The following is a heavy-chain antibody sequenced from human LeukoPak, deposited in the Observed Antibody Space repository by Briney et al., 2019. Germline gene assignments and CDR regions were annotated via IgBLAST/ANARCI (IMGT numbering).Heavy chain of an antibody. V-gene: IGHV3-23*01. CDR2: ISGRGDST. CDR1: GFIFNTYA. D-gene: IGHD7-27*01. J-gene: IGHJ4*02. Sequence: RGSLRLSCAASGFIFNTYAMSWVRQAPGKGLEWVSAISGRGDSTWYADSVKGRFTISRDNSKNTLYLQMNSLRAEDTAVYYCARAANWGSLYFDYWGQGTLVTVSS. CDR3: ARAANWGSLYFDY.